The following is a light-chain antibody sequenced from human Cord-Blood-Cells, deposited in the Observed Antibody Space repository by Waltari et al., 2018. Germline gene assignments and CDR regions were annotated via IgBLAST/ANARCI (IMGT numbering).Light chain of an antibody. V-gene: IGLV2-14*01. J-gene: IGLJ1*01. Sequence: QSALTQPAPVSGSPGPSITISCTGTSSDVGGSNYVSWYQQHPGKAPKLMIYDVSNRPSGVSNRFSGSKSGNTASLTISGLQAEDEADYYCSSYTSSSTLAYVFGTGTKVTVL. CDR3: SSYTSSSTLAYV. CDR1: SSDVGGSNY. CDR2: DVS.